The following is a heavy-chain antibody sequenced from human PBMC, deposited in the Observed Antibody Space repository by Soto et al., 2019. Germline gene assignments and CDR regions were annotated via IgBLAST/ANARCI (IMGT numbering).Heavy chain of an antibody. CDR2: IYWDDDK. D-gene: IGHD2-2*01. CDR1: GFSLSTSGVG. J-gene: IGHJ4*02. CDR3: ARARFIVVVPAAIPPANTYYFDY. V-gene: IGHV2-5*02. Sequence: SGPTLVNPTQTLTLTCTFSGFSLSTSGVGVGWIRQPPGKALEWLALIYWDDDKRYSPSLKSRLTITKDTSKNQVVLTMTNMDPVDTATYYCARARFIVVVPAAIPPANTYYFDYWGQGTLVTVSS.